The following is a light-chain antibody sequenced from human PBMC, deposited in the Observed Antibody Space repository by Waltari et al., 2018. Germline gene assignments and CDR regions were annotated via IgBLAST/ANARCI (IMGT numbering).Light chain of an antibody. Sequence: EIVLTQSPATLSLSPGERGTLSCRASQSVNTNLAWYQQKPGQAPRLLIYDASNRATGIPARFSGSGSETDFTLTISSLEREDFAVYYCQQRSTWPSITFGQGTRLEIK. V-gene: IGKV3-11*01. J-gene: IGKJ5*01. CDR2: DAS. CDR3: QQRSTWPSIT. CDR1: QSVNTN.